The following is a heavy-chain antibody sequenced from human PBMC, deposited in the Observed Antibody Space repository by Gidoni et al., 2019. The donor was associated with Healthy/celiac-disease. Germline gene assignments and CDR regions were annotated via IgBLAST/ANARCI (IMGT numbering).Heavy chain of an antibody. J-gene: IGHJ3*02. Sequence: QVQLVESGGGVVQPGRSLRLSCAASGFTFSSYGMHWVRQAPGKGLEWVAVIWYDGSNKYYADSVKGRFTISRDNSKNTLYLQMNSLRAEDTAVYYCARRITYDAFDIWGQGTMVTVSS. V-gene: IGHV3-33*01. CDR1: GFTFSSYG. D-gene: IGHD3-10*01. CDR3: ARRITYDAFDI. CDR2: IWYDGSNK.